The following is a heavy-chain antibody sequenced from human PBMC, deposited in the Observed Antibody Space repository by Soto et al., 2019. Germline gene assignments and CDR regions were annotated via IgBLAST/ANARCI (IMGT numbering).Heavy chain of an antibody. CDR3: AKDYGRTWLAAFDI. D-gene: IGHD6-19*01. J-gene: IGHJ3*02. V-gene: IGHV3-23*01. Sequence: GGSLRLSCAASGFTFSSYAMSWVRQAPGKGLEWVSAISGGGGSTYYADSVKGRFTISRDNSKNTLYLQMNSLRAEDTAVYYYAKDYGRTWLAAFDIWGQGTMVTVSS. CDR1: GFTFSSYA. CDR2: ISGGGGST.